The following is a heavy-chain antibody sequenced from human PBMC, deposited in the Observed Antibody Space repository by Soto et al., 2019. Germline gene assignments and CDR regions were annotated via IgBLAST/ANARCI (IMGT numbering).Heavy chain of an antibody. Sequence: GGTLTITCAASGFTLCTSSMTSVRQAPGKGLEWVSAISGSGGSTYYADSVKGRFTISRDNSKNTLYLQMNSLRAEDTAVYYCAKDPSDGMDVWGQGTTVTVSS. V-gene: IGHV3-23*01. CDR2: ISGSGGST. CDR3: AKDPSDGMDV. J-gene: IGHJ6*02. CDR1: GFTLCTSS.